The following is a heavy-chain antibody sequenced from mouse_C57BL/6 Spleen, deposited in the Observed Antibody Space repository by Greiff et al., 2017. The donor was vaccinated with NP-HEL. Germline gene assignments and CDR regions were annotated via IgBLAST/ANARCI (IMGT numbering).Heavy chain of an antibody. J-gene: IGHJ1*03. CDR1: GYTFTSYW. V-gene: IGHV1-61*01. D-gene: IGHD1-1*01. CDR3: ARDYYGSSYGGYFDD. CDR2: IYPSDSET. Sequence: QVQLQQPGAELVRPGSSVKLSCKASGYTFTSYWMDWVKQRPGQGLEWIGNIYPSDSETHYNQKFKGKATLTVAKSSSTAYMPLSSLTSEDSAVYYCARDYYGSSYGGYFDDWGTGTTVTVSA.